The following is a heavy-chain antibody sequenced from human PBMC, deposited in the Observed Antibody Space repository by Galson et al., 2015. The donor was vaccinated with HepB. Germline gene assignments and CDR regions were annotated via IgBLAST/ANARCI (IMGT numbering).Heavy chain of an antibody. V-gene: IGHV3-21*01. Sequence: SLRLSCAASGFTFSDYSMHWVRQAPEKGLEWVSSMSSSSTYIYYADSVRGRFTISRDDAKNLLFLQMNSLRAEDTAVYYCAIIMGVTYNAFDIWGQGTMVTVSS. J-gene: IGHJ3*02. D-gene: IGHD1-26*01. CDR3: AIIMGVTYNAFDI. CDR2: MSSSSTYI. CDR1: GFTFSDYS.